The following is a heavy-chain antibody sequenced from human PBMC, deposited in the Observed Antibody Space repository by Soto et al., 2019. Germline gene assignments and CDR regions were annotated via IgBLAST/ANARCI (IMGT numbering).Heavy chain of an antibody. D-gene: IGHD6-13*01. CDR2: ISYDGSNK. CDR1: GFTFSSYA. V-gene: IGHV3-30-3*01. Sequence: QVQLVESGGGVVQPGRSLRLSCAASGFTFSSYAMHWVRQAPGKGLEWVAVISYDGSNKYYADSVKGRFTISRDNSKNTLYLQMNSLRAEDTAVYYCARDHTESSSWYPLGTDLWGRGTLVTVSS. J-gene: IGHJ2*01. CDR3: ARDHTESSSWYPLGTDL.